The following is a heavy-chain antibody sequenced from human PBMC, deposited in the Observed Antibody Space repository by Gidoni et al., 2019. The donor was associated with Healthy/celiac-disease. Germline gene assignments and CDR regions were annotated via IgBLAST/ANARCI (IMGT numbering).Heavy chain of an antibody. CDR2: ISGSGGST. CDR1: GFTFSSYA. D-gene: IGHD5-18*01. Sequence: EVQLLESGGGLVQPGGSLRLSCAASGFTFSSYAISWVRQAPGKGLEWVSAISGSGGSTYYADSVKGRFTISRDNSKNTLYLQMSSLRAEDTAVYYCAKSGGYSYGSTLPLFDYWGQGALVTVSS. V-gene: IGHV3-23*01. CDR3: AKSGGYSYGSTLPLFDY. J-gene: IGHJ4*02.